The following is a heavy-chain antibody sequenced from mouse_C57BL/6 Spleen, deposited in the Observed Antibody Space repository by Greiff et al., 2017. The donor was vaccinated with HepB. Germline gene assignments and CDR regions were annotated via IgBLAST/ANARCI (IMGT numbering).Heavy chain of an antibody. J-gene: IGHJ3*01. D-gene: IGHD1-1*01. CDR1: GYAFSSSW. V-gene: IGHV1-82*01. CDR2: IYPGDGDT. Sequence: VKLMESGPELVKPGASVKISCKASGYAFSSSWMNWVKQRPGKGLEWIGRIYPGDGDTNYNGKFKGKATLTADKSSSTAYMQLSSLTSEDSAVYFCAPYDYYGSSSFACWGQGTLVTVSA. CDR3: APYDYYGSSSFAC.